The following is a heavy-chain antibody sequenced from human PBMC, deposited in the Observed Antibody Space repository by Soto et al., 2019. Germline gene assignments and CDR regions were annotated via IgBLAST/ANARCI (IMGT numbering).Heavy chain of an antibody. CDR2: ISYDGSNK. CDR3: ARDPPFNYYDSSGYD. J-gene: IGHJ4*02. Sequence: GGSLRLSCAASGFTFSSYAMHWVRQAPGKGLEWVAVISYDGSNKYYADYVKGRFTISRDNSKNTLYLQMNSLRAEDTAVYYCARDPPFNYYDSSGYDWGQGTLVTVSS. D-gene: IGHD3-22*01. V-gene: IGHV3-30-3*01. CDR1: GFTFSSYA.